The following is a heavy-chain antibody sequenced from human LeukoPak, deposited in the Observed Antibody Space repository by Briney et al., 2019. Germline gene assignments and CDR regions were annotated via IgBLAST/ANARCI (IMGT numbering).Heavy chain of an antibody. D-gene: IGHD3-3*01. CDR3: AVHDFYSGGYHFDY. Sequence: ASVKVSCKASGYTFTSYGISWLRQAPGQGLEWLGWTSGYNGNTNYAQKFQGRVTMTTDTPTSTAYMDLRSLKSDDTAVYYCAVHDFYSGGYHFDYWGQGTLVTVSS. J-gene: IGHJ4*02. V-gene: IGHV1-18*01. CDR2: TSGYNGNT. CDR1: GYTFTSYG.